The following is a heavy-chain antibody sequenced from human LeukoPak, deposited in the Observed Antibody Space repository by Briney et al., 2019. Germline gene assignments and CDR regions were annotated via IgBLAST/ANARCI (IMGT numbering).Heavy chain of an antibody. Sequence: GGSLRLSCAASGFTLNSYTMNWVRQLPGKGLEWVSSISSSSAYKHYADSVMGRFTISKDNAENYLYLHLNSLRAEDTAVYYCARDSGYSYGLSLDYWGQGTLVTVSS. J-gene: IGHJ4*02. V-gene: IGHV3-21*06. CDR2: ISSSSAYK. D-gene: IGHD5-18*01. CDR3: ARDSGYSYGLSLDY. CDR1: GFTLNSYT.